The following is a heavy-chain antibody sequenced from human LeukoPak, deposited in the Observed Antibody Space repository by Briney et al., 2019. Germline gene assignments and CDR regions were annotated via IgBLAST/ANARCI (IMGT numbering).Heavy chain of an antibody. D-gene: IGHD6-6*01. J-gene: IGHJ6*02. V-gene: IGHV3-7*05. CDR3: ARDPYSSTWSYGMDV. Sequence: GGSLRLSCAASGFTFSSYWMSWVRQAPGKGLEWVANIKHDGSEEVYVDSVKGRFSISRDNAKNSLFLQMNTLRAEDTAVHYCARDPYSSTWSYGMDVWGQGTTVTVSS. CDR2: IKHDGSEE. CDR1: GFTFSSYW.